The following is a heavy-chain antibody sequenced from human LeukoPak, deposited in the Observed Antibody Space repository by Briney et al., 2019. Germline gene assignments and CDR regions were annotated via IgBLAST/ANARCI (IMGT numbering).Heavy chain of an antibody. V-gene: IGHV3-15*04. CDR1: GFTFNYAW. CDR3: TTDEDWNYARKDV. D-gene: IGHD1-7*01. Sequence: PGGSLRLSCAASGFTFNYAWMSWLRQVPGKGLEWVGQTVSEIDDGATDYATPVKGRFTISRDDSKSTLYLQMNSLKIEDTAVYYCTTDEDWNYARKDVWGEGATVIVSS. CDR2: TVSEIDDGAT. J-gene: IGHJ6*04.